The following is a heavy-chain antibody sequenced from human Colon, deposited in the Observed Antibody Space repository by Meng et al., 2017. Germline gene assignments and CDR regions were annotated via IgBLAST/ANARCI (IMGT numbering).Heavy chain of an antibody. CDR2: IRSKDYSETT. V-gene: IGHV3-49*04. Sequence: GESLKISCTVSGFSFGDYAMTWVRQAPGKGLEWVGLIRSKDYSETTEYAASVKGRFTISRDDSKSIAYLQMNSLKTEDTAVYYCTRGWWWGEYWGQATLVTVSS. J-gene: IGHJ4*02. CDR3: TRGWWWGEY. D-gene: IGHD2-8*02. CDR1: GFSFGDYA.